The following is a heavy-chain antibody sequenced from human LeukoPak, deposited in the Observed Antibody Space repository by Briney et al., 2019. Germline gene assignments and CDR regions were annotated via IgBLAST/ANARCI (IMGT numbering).Heavy chain of an antibody. CDR2: TYHSGST. D-gene: IGHD2-15*01. CDR3: ARVGRYCSGGSCFDY. J-gene: IGHJ4*02. Sequence: PSETLSLTCTVSGYSISSGYYWGWIRQPPGKGLEWIGSTYHSGSTYYNPSLKSRVTMSVDTSKNQFSLKLSSVTAADTAVYYCARVGRYCSGGSCFDYWGQGTLVTVSS. V-gene: IGHV4-38-2*02. CDR1: GYSISSGYY.